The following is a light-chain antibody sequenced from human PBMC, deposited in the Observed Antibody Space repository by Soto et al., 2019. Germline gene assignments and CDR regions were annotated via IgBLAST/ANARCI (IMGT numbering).Light chain of an antibody. CDR2: EVS. CDR3: SSYAGSNTWV. CDR1: SSDVGGYNY. V-gene: IGLV2-8*01. Sequence: QSALTQPPSASGSPGQSVTISCTGTSSDVGGYNYVSWYQQHPGKAPKLMIYEVSKWPAGVLDRFSGSKSGNTASLTVSGLQAEDEADYYCSSYAGSNTWVFGGGTKLTVL. J-gene: IGLJ3*02.